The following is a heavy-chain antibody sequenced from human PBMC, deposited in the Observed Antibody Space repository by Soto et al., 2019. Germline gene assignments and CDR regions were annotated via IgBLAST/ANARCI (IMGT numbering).Heavy chain of an antibody. D-gene: IGHD2-2*01. CDR2: IYYSGST. CDR1: GGSISSSSYY. J-gene: IGHJ4*02. V-gene: IGHV4-39*01. Sequence: SETLSLTCTVSGGSISSSSYYWGWIRQPPGKGLEWVGSIYYSGSTYYNPSLKSRVTISVDTSKNQFSLKLSSVTAADTAVYYCASGDIVVVPAANWGQGPLVTVSS. CDR3: ASGDIVVVPAAN.